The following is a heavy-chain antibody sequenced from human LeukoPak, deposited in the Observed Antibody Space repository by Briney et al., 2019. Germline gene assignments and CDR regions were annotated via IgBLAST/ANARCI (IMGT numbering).Heavy chain of an antibody. J-gene: IGHJ4*02. V-gene: IGHV3-30*18. D-gene: IGHD6-13*01. CDR3: AKDRRSSWCFDC. Sequence: GRSLRLSCEASGFTFSRNGMHWVRQAPGKGLEWVAVIAYDGSNKYYADSVKGRFTISRDNSKNTLYLQMNSLRAEDTAVYYCAKDRRSSWCFDCWGQGTQVTVSS. CDR2: IAYDGSNK. CDR1: GFTFSRNG.